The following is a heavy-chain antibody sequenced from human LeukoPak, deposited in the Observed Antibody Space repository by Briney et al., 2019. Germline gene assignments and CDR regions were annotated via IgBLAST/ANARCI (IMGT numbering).Heavy chain of an antibody. CDR2: IYHSGST. V-gene: IGHV4-38-2*01. CDR3: ARHASNQYQLPVY. Sequence: SETLSLTCAVSGYSISSGYYWGWIRQPPGKGLEWVGSIYHSGSTYYNPSLKSRVTISVDTSKNHFSLKLSSVTAPDTAVYYCARHASNQYQLPVYWGQGTLVTVSS. D-gene: IGHD2-2*01. J-gene: IGHJ4*02. CDR1: GYSISSGYY.